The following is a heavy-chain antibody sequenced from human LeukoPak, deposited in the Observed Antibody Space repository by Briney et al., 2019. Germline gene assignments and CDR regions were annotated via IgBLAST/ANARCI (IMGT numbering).Heavy chain of an antibody. J-gene: IGHJ4*02. Sequence: GESLKISCKASGYTFTSYGISWVRQAPGQGLEWMGWISAYNGNTNYAQKLQGRVTMTTDTSTSTAYMELRSLRSDDTAVYYCARDLVASAGSSGLGVDYWGQGTLVTVSS. D-gene: IGHD6-19*01. CDR3: ARDLVASAGSSGLGVDY. V-gene: IGHV1-18*01. CDR1: GYTFTSYG. CDR2: ISAYNGNT.